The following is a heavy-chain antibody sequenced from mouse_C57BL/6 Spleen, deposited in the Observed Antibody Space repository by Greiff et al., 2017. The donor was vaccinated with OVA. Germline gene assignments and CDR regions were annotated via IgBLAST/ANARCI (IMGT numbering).Heavy chain of an antibody. V-gene: IGHV1-59*01. Sequence: QVQLQQPGAELVRPGTSVKLSCKASGYTFTSYWMPWVKQRPGQGLEWIGVIDPSDSYTNYNQNFKGKVTLTVDTSSSTAYMQLSDLTSEDSAVYYCASIYYDHVDYWGQGTTLTVSS. CDR2: IDPSDSYT. CDR1: GYTFTSYW. J-gene: IGHJ2*01. D-gene: IGHD2-4*01. CDR3: ASIYYDHVDY.